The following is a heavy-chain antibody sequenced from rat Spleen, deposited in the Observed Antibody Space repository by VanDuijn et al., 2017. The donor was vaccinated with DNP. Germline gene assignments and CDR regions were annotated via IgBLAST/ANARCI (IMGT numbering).Heavy chain of an antibody. CDR2: ISYDGGST. D-gene: IGHD1-10*01. V-gene: IGHV5-22*01. Sequence: EVQLVESGGGLVQPGRSLKLSCAASGFTFSDYYMAWVRQAPTKGLEWVAYISYDGGSTNYGDSVKGRFTISRDIAKSTLYLQMNSLRAEDMATYYCARPYGYNNGGFAYWGQGTLVTVSS. J-gene: IGHJ3*01. CDR3: ARPYGYNNGGFAY. CDR1: GFTFSDYY.